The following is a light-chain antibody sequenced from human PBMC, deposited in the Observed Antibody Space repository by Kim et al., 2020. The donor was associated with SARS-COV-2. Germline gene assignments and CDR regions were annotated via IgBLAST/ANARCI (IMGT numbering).Light chain of an antibody. CDR1: SSDVGGYNY. Sequence: QSALTQPRSVSGPPGQSVTISCSGTSSDVGGYNYVSWYQHHPDKAPKLIIYAVSKRPSGVPDRFSGSKSGNTASLTISGLQAEDEAVYYCASYTSSNTRWVFGGGTKLTVL. CDR3: ASYTSSNTRWV. V-gene: IGLV2-11*01. J-gene: IGLJ3*02. CDR2: AVS.